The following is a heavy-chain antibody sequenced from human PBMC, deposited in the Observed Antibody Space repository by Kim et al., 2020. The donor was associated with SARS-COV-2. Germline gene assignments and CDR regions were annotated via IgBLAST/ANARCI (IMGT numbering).Heavy chain of an antibody. D-gene: IGHD1-26*01. CDR2: IYYSGST. CDR3: ARRNKYSGSLSTFDY. Sequence: SETLSLTCTVSGGSISSGGYYWSWIRQHPGKGLEWIGYIYYSGSTYYNPSLKSRVTISVDTSKNQFSLKLSSVTAADTAVYYCARRNKYSGSLSTFDYWGQGTLVTVSS. V-gene: IGHV4-31*03. CDR1: GGSISSGGYY. J-gene: IGHJ4*02.